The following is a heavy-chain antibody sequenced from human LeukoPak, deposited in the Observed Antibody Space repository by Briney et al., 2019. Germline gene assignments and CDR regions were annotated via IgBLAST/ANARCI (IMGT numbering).Heavy chain of an antibody. Sequence: ASVEVSCKTSGYPFIDYYMHWVRQAPGQGLEWMGWINSKTGGLNYAQKFQAKVTMTRDTFISTGFMELSSLTSDDTAVYYCAGGRGGYNVIDYWGQGTLVTVSS. D-gene: IGHD6-25*01. CDR3: AGGRGGYNVIDY. J-gene: IGHJ4*02. CDR1: GYPFIDYY. CDR2: INSKTGGL. V-gene: IGHV1-2*02.